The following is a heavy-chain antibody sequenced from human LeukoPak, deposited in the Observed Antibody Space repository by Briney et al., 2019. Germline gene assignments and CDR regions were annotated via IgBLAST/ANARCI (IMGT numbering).Heavy chain of an antibody. CDR1: GFTFSSYA. D-gene: IGHD3-10*01. J-gene: IGHJ4*02. Sequence: GGSLRLSCAASGFTFSSYAMSWVRQAPGKGLEWVSAISGSGGSTYYADSVKGRFTISRDNSKNTLYLQMNSLRAEDTAIYYSAKDRIGHYGSASSFDYWGQGTPVTVSS. CDR2: ISGSGGST. CDR3: AKDRIGHYGSASSFDY. V-gene: IGHV3-23*01.